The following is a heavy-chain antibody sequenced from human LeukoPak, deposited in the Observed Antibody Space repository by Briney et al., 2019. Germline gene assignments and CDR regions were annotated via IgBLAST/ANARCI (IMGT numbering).Heavy chain of an antibody. V-gene: IGHV1-2*02. CDR1: GYTFIVYY. J-gene: IGHJ4*03. Sequence: GASVKVSCKASGYTFIVYYIHWMRQAPGQGLEWMGWINPNSGATNYAQKFQGRITMTRDTSINTAYMELYSLNSDDTAVYFCARGVLRGSGSFDYWGQGSLVTVSS. CDR2: INPNSGAT. CDR3: ARGVLRGSGSFDY. D-gene: IGHD6-19*01.